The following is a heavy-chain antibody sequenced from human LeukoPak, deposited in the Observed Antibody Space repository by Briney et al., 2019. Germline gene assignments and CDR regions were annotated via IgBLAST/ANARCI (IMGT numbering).Heavy chain of an antibody. CDR3: AREVFGLTYYFDY. J-gene: IGHJ4*02. CDR1: GFTFTKYW. V-gene: IGHV3-7*01. CDR2: IKQDGSDK. Sequence: PGDSLRLSCAASGFTFTKYWMTWVRQAPGKGLEWVGNIKQDGSDKNYMDSVKGRFTISRDNTKNSVYLQMSSLRAEDTAVYYCAREVFGLTYYFDYWGQGTLVTVSS. D-gene: IGHD3-10*02.